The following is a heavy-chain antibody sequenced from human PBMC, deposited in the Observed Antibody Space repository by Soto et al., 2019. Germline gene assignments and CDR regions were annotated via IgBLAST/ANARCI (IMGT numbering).Heavy chain of an antibody. CDR2: IYYSGST. CDR3: ARDGNYYDSSGYVYYYYGMDV. CDR1: GCSVSIGSYY. D-gene: IGHD3-22*01. Sequence: PSETLSLTCTVSGCSVSIGSYYWSWIRQPPGKGLEWFGYIYYSGSTNYNPSLKSRVTISLDTSKNQFSLKLSSVTAADTAVYYCARDGNYYDSSGYVYYYYGMDVWGQGTTVTVSS. V-gene: IGHV4-61*01. J-gene: IGHJ6*02.